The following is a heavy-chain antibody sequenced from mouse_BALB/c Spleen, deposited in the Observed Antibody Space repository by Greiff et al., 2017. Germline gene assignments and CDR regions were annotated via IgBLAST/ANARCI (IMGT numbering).Heavy chain of an antibody. CDR2: IWSGGST. D-gene: IGHD4-1*01. V-gene: IGHV2-4-1*01. J-gene: IGHJ2*01. CDR1: GFSLTSYG. Sequence: VKLMESGPGLVQPSQSLSITCTVSGFSLTSYGVHWVRQSPGKGLEWLGVIWSGGSTDYNAAFISRLSISKDNSKSQVFFKMNSLQADDTAIYYCARNEGVTGTSYFDYWGQGTTLTVSS. CDR3: ARNEGVTGTSYFDY.